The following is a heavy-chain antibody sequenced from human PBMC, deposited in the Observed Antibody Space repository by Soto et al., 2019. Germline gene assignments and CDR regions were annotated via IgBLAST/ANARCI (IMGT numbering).Heavy chain of an antibody. CDR1: GVSISICY. D-gene: IGHD2-15*01. V-gene: IGHV4-59*01. Sequence: PSETLSLTFTFAGVSISICYCSWIRQPPCKGLEWIGYIYYSGSTNYNPSLKSRVTISVDTSKNQFSLKLSSVTAADTAVYYCARALGNVVAAPKEIDHWGQGTLVTVSS. CDR3: ARALGNVVAAPKEIDH. CDR2: IYYSGST. J-gene: IGHJ4*02.